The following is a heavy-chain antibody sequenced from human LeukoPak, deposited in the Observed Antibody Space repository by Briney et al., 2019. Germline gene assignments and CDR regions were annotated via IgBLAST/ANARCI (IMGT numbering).Heavy chain of an antibody. CDR2: IKQDGSEK. CDR3: ASGGLGKKGGHTAMVD. V-gene: IGHV3-7*01. CDR1: GFTFSSYW. D-gene: IGHD5-18*01. Sequence: PGGSLRLSCAASGFTFSSYWMSWVRQAPGKGLEWVANIKQDGSEKYYVDSVKGRFTISRDNAKNSLYLQMNSLRAEDTAVYYCASGGLGKKGGHTAMVDWGQGTLVTVSS. J-gene: IGHJ4*02.